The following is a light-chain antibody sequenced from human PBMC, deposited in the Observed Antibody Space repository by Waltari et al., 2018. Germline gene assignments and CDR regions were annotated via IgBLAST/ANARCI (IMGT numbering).Light chain of an antibody. J-gene: IGKJ2*01. V-gene: IGKV2-30*02. CDR1: QSLVPVDGNTY. CDR2: WVV. Sequence: VMTQSPVSLSVTLGQAASISRKSSQSLVPVDGNTYLNWFHQRPGQSPRRLISWVVNRDSGVTDRFSGSGSGTDFTLRISRVEAEDVGVYYCMQGTRWPYTFGQGTQLDIK. CDR3: MQGTRWPYT.